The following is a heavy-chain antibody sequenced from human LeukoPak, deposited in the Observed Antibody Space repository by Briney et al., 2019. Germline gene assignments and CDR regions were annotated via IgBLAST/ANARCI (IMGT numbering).Heavy chain of an antibody. CDR1: GYTFTSYG. D-gene: IGHD3-10*01. CDR3: TPGGQSNTWSGAYNWFDP. Sequence: ASVKVSCKASGYTFTSYGISWVRQAPGQGLEWMGWISAYNGNTNYAQKLQGRVTMTTDTSTSTAYMELSGLRSEDTAVYYYTPGGQSNTWSGAYNWFDPWGQGTLVTVSS. CDR2: ISAYNGNT. V-gene: IGHV1-18*01. J-gene: IGHJ5*02.